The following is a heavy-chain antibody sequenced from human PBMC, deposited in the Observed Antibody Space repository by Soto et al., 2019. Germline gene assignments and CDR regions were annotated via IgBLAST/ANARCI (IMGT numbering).Heavy chain of an antibody. J-gene: IGHJ4*02. V-gene: IGHV1-46*01. CDR2: INPSGGST. CDR1: GYTFTSYY. Sequence: QVQLVQSGAAVKKPGASVKVSCKASGYTFTSYYMHWVRQAPGQGLEWMGIINPSGGSTSYAQKFQGRVTMTRDTSTSTVYMELSSLRSEDTAVYYCARDGQLYSSGWGVPDYWGQVTLVTVSS. D-gene: IGHD6-19*01. CDR3: ARDGQLYSSGWGVPDY.